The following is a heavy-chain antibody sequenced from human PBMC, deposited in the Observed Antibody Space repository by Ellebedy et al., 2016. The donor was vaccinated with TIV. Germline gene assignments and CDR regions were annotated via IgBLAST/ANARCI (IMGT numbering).Heavy chain of an antibody. Sequence: AASVKVSCKASGYTFTSYAMNWVRQAPGQGLAWMGWINTNTGNPTYAQAFTGRFVFSLDTSVSTAYLQISSLKAEDTAVYYCARNHYDFLTAYAHPPNYWGQGTLVTVSS. CDR2: INTNTGNP. CDR3: ARNHYDFLTAYAHPPNY. CDR1: GYTFTSYA. D-gene: IGHD3-9*01. J-gene: IGHJ4*02. V-gene: IGHV7-4-1*02.